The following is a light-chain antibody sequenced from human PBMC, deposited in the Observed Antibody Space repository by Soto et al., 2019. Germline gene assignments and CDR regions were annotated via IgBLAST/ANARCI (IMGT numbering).Light chain of an antibody. CDR1: ESIRNIY. Sequence: EIVLTQSPTTLSLSPGERGTLSCRATESIRNIYLAWFQHKPGQAPRLLIYGTSERASGISDRFSGSGSGTDFTLTINGLEPEDSAVYYCQHYGSSPTFGQGTRLEIK. J-gene: IGKJ5*01. CDR3: QHYGSSPT. CDR2: GTS. V-gene: IGKV3-20*01.